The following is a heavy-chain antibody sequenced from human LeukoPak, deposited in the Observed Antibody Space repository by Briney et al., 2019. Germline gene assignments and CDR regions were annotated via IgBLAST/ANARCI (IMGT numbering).Heavy chain of an antibody. Sequence: SETLSLTCTVSGGSISSGSYYWTWIRQPAGKGLEWIGRIYTSGSTNYNPSLKSRVTISVDTSKNQFSLKLSSVTAADTAVYYCARTGGSGSYFEYFHYWGQGTLVTVSS. D-gene: IGHD1-26*01. CDR2: IYTSGST. V-gene: IGHV4-61*02. J-gene: IGHJ4*02. CDR3: ARTGGSGSYFEYFHY. CDR1: GGSISSGSYY.